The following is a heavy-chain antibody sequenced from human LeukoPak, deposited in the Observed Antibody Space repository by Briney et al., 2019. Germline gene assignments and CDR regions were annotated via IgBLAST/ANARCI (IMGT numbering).Heavy chain of an antibody. CDR1: GYTFTSYG. CDR3: ARVGAAFDI. J-gene: IGHJ3*02. Sequence: SCKASGYTFTSYGMHWVRQAPGKGLEWVAVIWYDGSNKYYADSVKGRFTISRDNSKNTLYLQMNSLRAEDTAVYYCARVGAAFDIWGQGTMVTVSS. D-gene: IGHD4/OR15-4a*01. V-gene: IGHV3-33*01. CDR2: IWYDGSNK.